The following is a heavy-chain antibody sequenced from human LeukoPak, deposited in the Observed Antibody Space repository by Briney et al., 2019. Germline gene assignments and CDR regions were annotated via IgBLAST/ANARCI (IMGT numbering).Heavy chain of an antibody. D-gene: IGHD3-10*01. J-gene: IGHJ3*02. CDR3: ARAPGEFDAFDI. V-gene: IGHV1-46*01. CDR1: GYTFTSYY. CDR2: INTSGGST. Sequence: GASVKVSCKASGYTFTSYYVHWVRQAPGQGLEWMGIINTSGGSTSNAQKFQGRVTMTRDTSTSTVYMELSSLRSEDTAVYYCARAPGEFDAFDIWGQGTMVTVSS.